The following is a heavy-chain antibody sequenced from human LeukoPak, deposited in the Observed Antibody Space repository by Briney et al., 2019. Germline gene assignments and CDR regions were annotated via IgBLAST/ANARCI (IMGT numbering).Heavy chain of an antibody. Sequence: GGSLRLSWAASGFTFSSYAMSWVRQAPGKGLEWVSAISGTGLNTYYADSVKGRFTISRDNSKNTLYLQMNSLRAEGTAVYYCARDGGYSSGWRFDYWGQGTLVTVSS. J-gene: IGHJ4*02. D-gene: IGHD6-19*01. CDR3: ARDGGYSSGWRFDY. V-gene: IGHV3-23*01. CDR1: GFTFSSYA. CDR2: ISGTGLNT.